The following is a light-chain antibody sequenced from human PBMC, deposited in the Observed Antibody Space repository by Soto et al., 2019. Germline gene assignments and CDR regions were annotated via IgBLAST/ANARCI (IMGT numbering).Light chain of an antibody. J-gene: IGKJ4*01. CDR3: QQYKDWPLS. CDR2: GAS. Sequence: EIVMTQSPATLSVSPGERATLSCRASQSVSSNLAWYQQKPGQAPRLLIYGASTRATGIPARISGSGSGTEFTLTISSLQSEDFAVYYCQQYKDWPLSFGGGTKVEIK. CDR1: QSVSSN. V-gene: IGKV3-15*01.